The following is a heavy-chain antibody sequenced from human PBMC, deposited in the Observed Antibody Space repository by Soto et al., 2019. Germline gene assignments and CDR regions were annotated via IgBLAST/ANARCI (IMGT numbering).Heavy chain of an antibody. Sequence: QVQLQESGPGLVKPSQTLSLTCTVSGGSISSGDYYWSWIRQPPGKGLEWIGYIYYSGSTYYNPSLKSRVTISVDTSKNQFSLKLSSVTAADTAVYYCAREPDITYDILTAQSGWFDPWGQGTLVTVSS. D-gene: IGHD3-9*01. CDR2: IYYSGST. J-gene: IGHJ5*02. CDR3: AREPDITYDILTAQSGWFDP. V-gene: IGHV4-30-4*01. CDR1: GGSISSGDYY.